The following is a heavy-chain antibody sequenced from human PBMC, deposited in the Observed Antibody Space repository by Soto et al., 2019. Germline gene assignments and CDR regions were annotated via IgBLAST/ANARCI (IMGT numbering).Heavy chain of an antibody. CDR2: IYYSGST. CDR3: ARVRYCISTSCQDYYYYGMDV. V-gene: IGHV4-59*01. Sequence: SETLSLTCTVSGGSISSYYWSWIRQPPGKGLEWIGYIYYSGSTNYNPSLKSRVTISVDTSKNQFSLKLSSVTAADTAVYYCARVRYCISTSCQDYYYYGMDVWGQGTTVTVSS. CDR1: GGSISSYY. D-gene: IGHD2-2*01. J-gene: IGHJ6*02.